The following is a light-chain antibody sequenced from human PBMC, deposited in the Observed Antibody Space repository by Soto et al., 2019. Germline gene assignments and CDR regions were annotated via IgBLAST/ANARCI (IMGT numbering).Light chain of an antibody. CDR2: DAS. V-gene: IGKV3-11*01. CDR3: QQRSDWPPT. CDR1: QSVSSY. Sequence: EIVLTQSPATLSLSPGERATLSCRASQSVSSYLGWYQQKPGQAPRLLIYDASNRATGIPARFSGSGSGTDFTLTISSLEPEDFAVYYCQQRSDWPPTFAQGTKVDIK. J-gene: IGKJ1*01.